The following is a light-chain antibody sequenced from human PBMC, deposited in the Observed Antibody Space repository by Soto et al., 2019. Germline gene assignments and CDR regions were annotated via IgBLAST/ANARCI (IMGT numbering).Light chain of an antibody. CDR3: QQISTYPLT. J-gene: IGKJ4*01. V-gene: IGKV1-9*01. CDR1: QGISSY. CDR2: DAA. Sequence: DIQLTQSPSFLSASVGDRVTVTCRASQGISSYLAWYQKNPGKAPNLLIYDAATLQSGVPSRFSGSGSGTEFTLTISSLQPEDFATYYCQQISTYPLTFGGGTKVEIK.